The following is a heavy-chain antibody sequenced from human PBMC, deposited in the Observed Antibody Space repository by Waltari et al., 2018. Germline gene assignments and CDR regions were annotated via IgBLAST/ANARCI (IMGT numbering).Heavy chain of an antibody. D-gene: IGHD2-2*01. CDR1: GYSFTSYA. CDR3: AREVVPAATIVVNWFDP. V-gene: IGHV7-4-1*02. Sequence: QVELVQSGPELKKPGASVKVSCRASGYSFTSYAINWVRQAPGRGFEVMGWIKTNSGNPTYVQGFTGRFVFSLDTSVSTAFLQINSLEAEDTAVYYCAREVVPAATIVVNWFDPWGQGTLVTVSS. CDR2: IKTNSGNP. J-gene: IGHJ5*02.